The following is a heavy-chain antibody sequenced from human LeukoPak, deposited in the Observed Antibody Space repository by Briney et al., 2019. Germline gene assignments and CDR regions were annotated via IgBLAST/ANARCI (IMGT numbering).Heavy chain of an antibody. J-gene: IGHJ5*02. V-gene: IGHV5-51*01. CDR2: IYPGDSDI. CDR3: ARRGLMGYCSSVICPSWFDP. Sequence: GESLKISCKASGYSFTSYWIGWVRQMPGKGLEWMGIIYPGDSDIRYNPSFQGQVTISADKSISTAYLQWSSLKASDTAIYYWARRGLMGYCSSVICPSWFDPWGQGTLVTVSS. D-gene: IGHD2-2*01. CDR1: GYSFTSYW.